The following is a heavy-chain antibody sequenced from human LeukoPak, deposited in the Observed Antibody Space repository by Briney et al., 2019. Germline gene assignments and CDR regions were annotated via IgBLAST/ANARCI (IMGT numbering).Heavy chain of an antibody. CDR3: AKEQYYDILTGHDYYYGMDV. Sequence: GGSLRLSCAASGFTFSSYGMHWVRQAPGKGLEWVAVISYDGSNKYYADSVKGRFTISRDNSKNTLYLLMNSLRAEDTAVYYCAKEQYYDILTGHDYYYGMDVWGKGTTVTVSS. D-gene: IGHD3-9*01. J-gene: IGHJ6*04. CDR2: ISYDGSNK. V-gene: IGHV3-30*18. CDR1: GFTFSSYG.